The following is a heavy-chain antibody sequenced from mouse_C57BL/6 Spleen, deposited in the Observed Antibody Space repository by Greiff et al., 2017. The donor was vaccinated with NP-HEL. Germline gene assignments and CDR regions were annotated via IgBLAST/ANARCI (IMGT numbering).Heavy chain of an antibody. CDR3: ARDGLYAMDY. Sequence: QVHVKQPGAELVMPGASVKLSCKASGYTFTSYWMHWVKQRPGQGLEWNGEIDPSDSYTNYNQKFKGKSTLTVDKSSSTAYMQLSSLTSEDSAVYYCARDGLYAMDYWGQGTSVTVSS. CDR1: GYTFTSYW. V-gene: IGHV1-69*01. J-gene: IGHJ4*01. D-gene: IGHD1-2*01. CDR2: IDPSDSYT.